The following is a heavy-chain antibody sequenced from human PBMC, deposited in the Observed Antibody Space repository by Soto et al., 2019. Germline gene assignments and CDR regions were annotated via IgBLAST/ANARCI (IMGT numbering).Heavy chain of an antibody. J-gene: IGHJ4*02. CDR2: INHSGST. D-gene: IGHD7-27*01. V-gene: IGHV4-34*01. CDR1: GGSFSGYY. Sequence: QVQLQQWGAGLLKPSETLSLTCAVYGGSFSGYYWSWIRQPPGKGLEWIGEINHSGSTNYNPSLKSRVTISVDTSKNQFSLKLSSVTAADTAVYYCATLCLTGVDYWGQGTLVTVSS. CDR3: ATLCLTGVDY.